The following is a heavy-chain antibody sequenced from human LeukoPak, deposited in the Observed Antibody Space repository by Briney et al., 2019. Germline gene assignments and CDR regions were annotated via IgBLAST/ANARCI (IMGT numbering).Heavy chain of an antibody. CDR2: INEDGSEK. Sequence: GGSLRLSCSASGFSCSSYWMSWVRQAPGKGLEWVAHINEDGSEKYYVDSVKGRFFISRDNAAKSLSLHMNRLRDADTAVYYCARVSVGAPAFDYWGQGNLVTVSS. D-gene: IGHD1-26*01. CDR3: ARVSVGAPAFDY. J-gene: IGHJ4*02. CDR1: GFSCSSYW. V-gene: IGHV3-7*01.